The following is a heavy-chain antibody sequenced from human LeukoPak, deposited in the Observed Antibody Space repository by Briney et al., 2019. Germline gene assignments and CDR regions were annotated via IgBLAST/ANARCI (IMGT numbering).Heavy chain of an antibody. J-gene: IGHJ6*02. CDR3: ARDLQLSSLVRGVINYYYYGMDV. V-gene: IGHV1-18*01. CDR2: ISAYNGNT. D-gene: IGHD3-10*01. CDR1: GYTFTSYG. Sequence: ASVKVSCKASGYTFTSYGISWVRQAPGQGLEWMGWISAYNGNTNYAQKLQGRVTMTTDTSTSTAYMELRSLRSDDTAVYYCARDLQLSSLVRGVINYYYYGMDVWGQGTTVTVSS.